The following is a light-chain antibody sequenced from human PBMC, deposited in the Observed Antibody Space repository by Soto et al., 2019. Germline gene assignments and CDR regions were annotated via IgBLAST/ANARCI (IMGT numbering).Light chain of an antibody. V-gene: IGKV3D-20*02. CDR2: GAS. CDR3: KHRTPWPPAIS. Sequence: EIVWTQYPATLSWSPGERVTLSGGASQSITSTSIAWYQHKPGLAPRLLVYGASNRATVIPDRFNGSGPGTDFTLTIRRLAPEDFTVSYSKHRTPWPPAISFGQGTRLEIK. CDR1: QSITSTS. J-gene: IGKJ5*01.